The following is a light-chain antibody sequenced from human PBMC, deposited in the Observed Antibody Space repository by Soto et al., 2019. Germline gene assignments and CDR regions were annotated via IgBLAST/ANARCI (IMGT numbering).Light chain of an antibody. CDR2: EVT. V-gene: IGLV2-8*01. Sequence: QSVLTQPPSASGSPGQSVTISCTGTSSDVGGYNYVSWYQQHPGKAPKLMIYEVTKRPSGVPDRFSGSKSGNTASLTVSGLQAEDEADYYCSSHADSYNWVFGGGTKVTVL. CDR3: SSHADSYNWV. CDR1: SSDVGGYNY. J-gene: IGLJ3*02.